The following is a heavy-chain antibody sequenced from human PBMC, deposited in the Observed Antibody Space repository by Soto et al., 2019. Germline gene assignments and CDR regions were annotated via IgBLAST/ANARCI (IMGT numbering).Heavy chain of an antibody. CDR3: ARICWGTWGSRDNWCDP. CDR2: IFSNDEK. D-gene: IGHD3-16*01. V-gene: IGHV2-26*01. Sequence: QVTLKESGPVLVKPTETLTLTCTVSGFSLSNARMGVSWIRQPPGKTLEWLAHIFSNDEKSYSTSLKSRLTNATDTSNSQVVLTMTNMDPVDTATYSCARICWGTWGSRDNWCDPWGQGTLVTFSS. CDR1: GFSLSNARMG. J-gene: IGHJ5*02.